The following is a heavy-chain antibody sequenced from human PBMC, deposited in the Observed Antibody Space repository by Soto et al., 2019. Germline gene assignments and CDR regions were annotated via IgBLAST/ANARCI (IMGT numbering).Heavy chain of an antibody. CDR2: ISYDGSNK. V-gene: IGHV3-30-3*01. CDR3: AREDGDYVLSPLFDP. Sequence: QVQLVESGGGVVQPGRSLRLSCAASGFTFSSYAMHWVRQAPGKGLEWVAVISYDGSNKYYADSVKGRFTISRDNSKKTLYLQMNSLRAEDTAVYYCAREDGDYVLSPLFDPWGQGTLVTVSS. J-gene: IGHJ5*02. D-gene: IGHD4-17*01. CDR1: GFTFSSYA.